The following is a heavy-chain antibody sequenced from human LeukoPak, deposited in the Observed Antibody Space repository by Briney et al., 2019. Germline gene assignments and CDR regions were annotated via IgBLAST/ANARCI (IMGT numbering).Heavy chain of an antibody. J-gene: IGHJ5*02. V-gene: IGHV3-30*04. CDR1: GFTFSSYA. CDR3: ARDPSLYYDFWSGYHNNWFDP. Sequence: GGSLRLSCAASGFTFSSYAMHWVRQAPGKGLEWVAVISYDGSNKYYADSVKGLFTFSSDNSKYPLYLQMNSLTAEDTAVYYCARDPSLYYDFWSGYHNNWFDPWGQGTLVTVSS. D-gene: IGHD3-3*01. CDR2: ISYDGSNK.